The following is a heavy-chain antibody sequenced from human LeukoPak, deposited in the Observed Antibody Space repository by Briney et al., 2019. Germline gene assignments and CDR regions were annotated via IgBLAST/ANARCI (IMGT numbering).Heavy chain of an antibody. CDR3: ASRDYFDY. J-gene: IGHJ4*02. V-gene: IGHV3-48*03. Sequence: GGSLRLSCAASGFTFSSYEMNWARQAPGKGLEWVSYISTSGNTRYYADSVKGRFTISRDNAKNSLFLQMNSLRDEDTAVYYCASRDYFDYWGQGTLVTVSS. CDR2: ISTSGNTR. CDR1: GFTFSSYE.